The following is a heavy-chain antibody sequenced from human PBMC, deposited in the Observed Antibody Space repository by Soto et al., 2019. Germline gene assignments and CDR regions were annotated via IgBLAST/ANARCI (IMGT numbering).Heavy chain of an antibody. CDR1: GGSISSGGYY. Sequence: QVQLQESGPGLVKPSQTLSLTCTVSGGSISSGGYYWSWIRQHPGKGLEWIGYIYYSGSTYYNPSLKSRVTISVDTSKNPFARKLSSVTAADTAVYYCARDRSGSSVFYYYYMDDWGKGTTVTVSS. CDR2: IYYSGST. CDR3: ARDRSGSSVFYYYYMDD. J-gene: IGHJ6*03. D-gene: IGHD6-6*01. V-gene: IGHV4-31*03.